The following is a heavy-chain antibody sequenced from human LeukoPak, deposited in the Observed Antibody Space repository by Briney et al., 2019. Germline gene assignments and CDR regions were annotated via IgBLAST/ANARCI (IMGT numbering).Heavy chain of an antibody. J-gene: IGHJ4*02. Sequence: GGSLRLSCAASGFTVSSNDMSWVRQAPGKGLECISVIYSGGSTDYADSVKGRLTISRDNSKNTLYLQMNSPRAEDTAAYYCAKDGNWARFENWGQGTLVTVSS. CDR3: AKDGNWARFEN. V-gene: IGHV3-53*01. D-gene: IGHD7-27*01. CDR1: GFTVSSND. CDR2: IYSGGST.